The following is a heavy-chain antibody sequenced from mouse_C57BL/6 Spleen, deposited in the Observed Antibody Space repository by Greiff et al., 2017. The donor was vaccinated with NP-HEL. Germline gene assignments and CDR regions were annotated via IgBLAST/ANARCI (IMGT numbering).Heavy chain of an antibody. V-gene: IGHV14-2*01. Sequence: VQLQQSGAELVKPGASVKLSCTASGFNIKDYYMHWVKQRTEQGLEWIGRIDPEDGETKYAPKFQGKATITAEPSPSTAYLQLSSLTSEDTAVYYCASHYYGSSSWYFDVWGTGTTVTVSS. CDR1: GFNIKDYY. CDR2: IDPEDGET. D-gene: IGHD1-1*01. J-gene: IGHJ1*03. CDR3: ASHYYGSSSWYFDV.